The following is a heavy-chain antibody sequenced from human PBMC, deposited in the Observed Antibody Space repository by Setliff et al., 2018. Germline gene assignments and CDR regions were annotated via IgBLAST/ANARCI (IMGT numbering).Heavy chain of an antibody. Sequence: SETLFLTCIVSGASISSDGYYWSWIRQHPGKGLEWIGYIYYSGSTYYNPSLKSRVTISLDTSKNQFSLELSSVTVADTAVYYCARSRTIAVKGGVFAVWGRGTLVTVSS. CDR2: IYYSGST. CDR1: GASISSDGYY. V-gene: IGHV4-31*03. CDR3: ARSRTIAVKGGVFAV. J-gene: IGHJ2*01. D-gene: IGHD6-19*01.